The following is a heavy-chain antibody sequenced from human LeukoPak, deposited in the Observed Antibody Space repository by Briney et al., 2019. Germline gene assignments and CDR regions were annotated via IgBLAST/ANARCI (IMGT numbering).Heavy chain of an antibody. Sequence: SETLSLTCTVSGGPISTYYWSWIRQPPGKALEWIGCIYHTGNTNYNPSLKSRLTMSIDTSKNQFSLNLNSVTAADTAVYYCARGNYGSGSYYVVDFDYWGQGTLVTVSS. V-gene: IGHV4-59*01. D-gene: IGHD3-10*01. J-gene: IGHJ4*02. CDR2: IYHTGNT. CDR3: ARGNYGSGSYYVVDFDY. CDR1: GGPISTYY.